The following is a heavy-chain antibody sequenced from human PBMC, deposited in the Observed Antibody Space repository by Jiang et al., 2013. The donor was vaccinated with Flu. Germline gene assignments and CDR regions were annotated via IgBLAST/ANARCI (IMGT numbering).Heavy chain of an antibody. CDR3: AMEYCSSTSCHFNWFDP. J-gene: IGHJ5*02. D-gene: IGHD2-2*01. Sequence: VSCKASGGTFSSYAISWVRQAPGQGLEWMGGIIPIFGIANYAQKFQGRVTITADESTSTAYMELSSLRSEDTAVYYCAMEYCSSTSCHFNWFDPWGQGTLVTVSS. CDR2: IIPIFGIA. V-gene: IGHV1-69*01. CDR1: GGTFSSYA.